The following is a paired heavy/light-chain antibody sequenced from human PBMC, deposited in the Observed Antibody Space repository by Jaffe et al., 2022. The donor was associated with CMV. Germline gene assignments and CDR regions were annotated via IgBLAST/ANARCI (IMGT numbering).Light chain of an antibody. CDR2: EVS. CDR1: SSDVGSYNL. CDR3: CSYAGSSTHNYV. J-gene: IGLJ1*01. Sequence: QSALTQPASVSGSPGQSITISCTGTSSDVGSYNLVSWYQQHPGKAPKLMIYEVSKRPSGVSNRFSGSKSGNTASLTISGLQAEDEADYYCCSYAGSSTHNYVFGTGTKVTVL. V-gene: IGLV2-23*02.
Heavy chain of an antibody. CDR2: IYPGDSDT. CDR3: ARSGDNWNPLWVITGWFDP. CDR1: GYSFTSYW. Sequence: EVQLVQSGAEVKKPGESLKISCKGSGYSFTSYWIGWVRQMPGKGLEWMGIIYPGDSDTRYSPSFQGQVTISADKSISTAYLQWSSLKASDTAMYYCARSGDNWNPLWVITGWFDPWGQGTLVTVSS. V-gene: IGHV5-51*01. J-gene: IGHJ5*02. D-gene: IGHD1-20*01.